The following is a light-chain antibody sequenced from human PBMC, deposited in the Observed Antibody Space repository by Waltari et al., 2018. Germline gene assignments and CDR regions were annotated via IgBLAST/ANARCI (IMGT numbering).Light chain of an antibody. V-gene: IGKV4-1*01. CDR3: QQYYSTPLT. CDR1: QSLLYSSNNKNY. Sequence: DIVMTQSPDSLAVSLGERVPINCKSSQSLLYSSNNKNYLAWYQQKPGQAPNLLIYWASTRESGVPNRFSGSGSGTDFTLTISGLQAEDVAVYYCQQYYSTPLTFGPGTKLDIK. CDR2: WAS. J-gene: IGKJ3*01.